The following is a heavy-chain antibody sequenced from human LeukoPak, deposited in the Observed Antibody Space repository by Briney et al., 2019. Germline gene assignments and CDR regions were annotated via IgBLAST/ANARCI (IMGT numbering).Heavy chain of an antibody. CDR1: GGSFSGYY. J-gene: IGHJ5*02. Sequence: SETLSLTCAVYGGSFSGYYWSWVRQPPGKGLEWIGEINHSGSTNYNPSLKSRVTISVDTSKNQFSLKLSSVTAADTAVYYCARAGYGAAAGTFWFDPWGQGTLVTVSS. D-gene: IGHD6-13*01. V-gene: IGHV4-34*01. CDR2: INHSGST. CDR3: ARAGYGAAAGTFWFDP.